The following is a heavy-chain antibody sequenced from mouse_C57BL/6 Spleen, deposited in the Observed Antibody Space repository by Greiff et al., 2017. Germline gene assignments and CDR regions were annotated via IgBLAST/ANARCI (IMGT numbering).Heavy chain of an antibody. V-gene: IGHV5-9-1*02. D-gene: IGHD2-1*01. CDR3: TREGPYGNYVFDY. J-gene: IGHJ2*01. CDR1: GFTFSSYA. Sequence: DVMLVESGEGLVKPGGSLKLSCAASGFTFSSYAMSWVRQTPEKRLEWVAYISSGGDYIYYADTVKGRFTISRDNARNTLYLQMSSLKSEDTAMYYCTREGPYGNYVFDYWGQGTTLTVSS. CDR2: ISSGGDYI.